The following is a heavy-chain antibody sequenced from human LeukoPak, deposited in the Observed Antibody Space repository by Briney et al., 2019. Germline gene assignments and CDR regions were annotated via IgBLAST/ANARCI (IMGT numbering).Heavy chain of an antibody. Sequence: GASVKVSCKASGYTLTGYYMHWVRQAPGQGLEWMGWINPNSGGTNYAQKFQGRVTMTRDTSISTAYMELGRLRSDDTAVYYCARGYYDILTGHKTRDAFDIWGQGTMVTVSS. V-gene: IGHV1-2*02. CDR2: INPNSGGT. CDR3: ARGYYDILTGHKTRDAFDI. J-gene: IGHJ3*02. D-gene: IGHD3-9*01. CDR1: GYTLTGYY.